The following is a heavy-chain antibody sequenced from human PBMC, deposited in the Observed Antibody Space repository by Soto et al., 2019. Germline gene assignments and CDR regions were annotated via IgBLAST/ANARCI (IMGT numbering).Heavy chain of an antibody. V-gene: IGHV3-74*01. CDR1: GFTFSSYW. CDR2: INSDGSST. CDR3: ARDRNYYDSSGYHYVSSPWFDP. J-gene: IGHJ5*02. D-gene: IGHD3-22*01. Sequence: PGGSLRLSCAASGFTFSSYWMHWVRQAPGKGLVWVSRINSDGSSTSYADSVKGRFTISRDNAKNTLYLQMNSLRAEDTAVYYCARDRNYYDSSGYHYVSSPWFDPWGQGTLVTVSS.